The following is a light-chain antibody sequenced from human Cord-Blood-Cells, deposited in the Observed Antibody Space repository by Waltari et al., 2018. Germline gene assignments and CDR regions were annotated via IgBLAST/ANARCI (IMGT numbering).Light chain of an antibody. J-gene: IGKJ4*02. Sequence: DIQMTQPRSSLSASVADRVTITCRASQSISSYLNWYQQKPGKAPKLLIYAAASLQSRVPSRFIGSGSGTEFTLTISSLQPEDFATYYCQQSYSTPPRTFGGGTKVEIK. CDR3: QQSYSTPPRT. CDR2: AAA. CDR1: QSISSY. V-gene: IGKV1-39*01.